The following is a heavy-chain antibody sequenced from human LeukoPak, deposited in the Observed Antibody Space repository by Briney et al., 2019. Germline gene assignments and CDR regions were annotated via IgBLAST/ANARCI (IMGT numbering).Heavy chain of an antibody. J-gene: IGHJ4*02. CDR3: ARAEVLPDFYDTSGGFDY. Sequence: SETLSLTCTVSGGSISSYYWSWIRQPPGKGLEWIGYIYYSGSTNYNPSLKSRVTISVDTSKNQFSLELSSVTAADTAVYYCARAEVLPDFYDTSGGFDYWGQGTLVTVSS. CDR2: IYYSGST. V-gene: IGHV4-59*01. CDR1: GGSISSYY. D-gene: IGHD3-22*01.